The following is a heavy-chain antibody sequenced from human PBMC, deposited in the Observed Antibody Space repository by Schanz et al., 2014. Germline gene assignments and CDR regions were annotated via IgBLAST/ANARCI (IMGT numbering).Heavy chain of an antibody. D-gene: IGHD3-10*01. CDR3: ARAQGVIRLYYGVDV. Sequence: QVQVVESGGGVVQPGRSLRLSCVASGFTFNNYGMHWVRQAPGKGLGWVAVIWHDGSGKYYADSVKGRFTISRDNSKNTLYLEMNSLRSDDAAVYYCARAQGVIRLYYGVDVWGQGTTVTVSS. CDR1: GFTFNNYG. V-gene: IGHV3-30*19. CDR2: IWHDGSGK. J-gene: IGHJ6*02.